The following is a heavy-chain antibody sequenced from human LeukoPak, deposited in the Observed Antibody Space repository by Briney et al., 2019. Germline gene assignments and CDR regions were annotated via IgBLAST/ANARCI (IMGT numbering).Heavy chain of an antibody. V-gene: IGHV3-30-3*01. CDR2: ISYDGSNK. CDR3: ASPRSGWFGELLDYYYGMDV. CDR1: GFTFSSYA. D-gene: IGHD3-10*01. Sequence: GGSLRLYCAASGFTFSSYAMHWVRQTPGKGLEWVAVISYDGSNKYYADSVKGRFTISRDNSKNTLYLQMNSLRAEDTAVYYCASPRSGWFGELLDYYYGMDVWGQGTTVTVSS. J-gene: IGHJ6*02.